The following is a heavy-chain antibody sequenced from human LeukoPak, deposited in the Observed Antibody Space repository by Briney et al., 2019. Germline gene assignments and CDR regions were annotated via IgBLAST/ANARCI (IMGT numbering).Heavy chain of an antibody. D-gene: IGHD3-9*01. CDR2: IYYSGST. Sequence: SETLSLTCTVSGGSISSYYWSWIRQPPGKGLEWIGYIYYSGSTNYNPSLKSRVTISVDTSKNQFSLKLSSVTAADTAVYYCARVGYDILTGYYIPDVWGQGTTVTVSS. CDR1: GGSISSYY. CDR3: ARVGYDILTGYYIPDV. J-gene: IGHJ6*02. V-gene: IGHV4-59*01.